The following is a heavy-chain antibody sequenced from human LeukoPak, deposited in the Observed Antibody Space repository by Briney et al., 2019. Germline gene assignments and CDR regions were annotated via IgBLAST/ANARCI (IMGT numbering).Heavy chain of an antibody. CDR1: GGSISDYY. V-gene: IGHV4-59*01. CDR2: IYYSGST. D-gene: IGHD4-23*01. J-gene: IGHJ4*02. Sequence: SETLSLTCTVSGGSISDYYWNWIRQPPGKGLEWIGYIYYSGSTTYNPSLKSRVTMSVDTAKNQFSLKLSSVTAADTAVYYCARVQAYGGKGYFDYWGQGTLVTVSS. CDR3: ARVQAYGGKGYFDY.